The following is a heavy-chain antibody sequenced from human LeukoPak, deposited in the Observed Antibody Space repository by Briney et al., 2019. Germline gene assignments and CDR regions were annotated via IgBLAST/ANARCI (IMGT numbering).Heavy chain of an antibody. CDR2: IYHSGST. V-gene: IGHV4-59*12. D-gene: IGHD3-22*01. CDR3: ARGVEYYDSSGYLSRYNWFDP. CDR1: GGSISSYY. Sequence: SETLSLTCTVSGGSISSYYWSWIRQPPGKGLEWIGYIYHSGSTYYNPSLKSRVTISVDRSKNQFSLKLSSVTAADTAVYYCARGVEYYDSSGYLSRYNWFDPWGQGTLVTVSS. J-gene: IGHJ5*02.